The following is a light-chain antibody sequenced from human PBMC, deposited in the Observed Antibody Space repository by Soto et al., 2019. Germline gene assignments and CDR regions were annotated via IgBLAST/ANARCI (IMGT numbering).Light chain of an antibody. CDR1: QSVSRSY. CDR3: QNYGGSPSSYT. V-gene: IGKV3-20*01. Sequence: EFVLTQSPDTLSLSPGERGSLSCRASQSVSRSYLAWYQQRPGQAPRLLIYGTASRAAGIPDRFSGGGSLTDFTLTISRLEPEDFAVYYCQNYGGSPSSYTFGQGNKLQIK. J-gene: IGKJ2*01. CDR2: GTA.